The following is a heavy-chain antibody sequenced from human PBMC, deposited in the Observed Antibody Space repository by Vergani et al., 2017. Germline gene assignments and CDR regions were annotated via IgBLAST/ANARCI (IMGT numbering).Heavy chain of an antibody. CDR1: GGSVSSGSYY. D-gene: IGHD6-13*01. Sequence: QVQLQESGPGLVKPSETLSLTCTVSGGSVSSGSYYWSWIRQPAGKGLEWIGFIYYSGSTNYNPSLKSRVTISVDTSKNQFSLKLSSVTAADTAVYYCASIAAAGTYAFDIGGQGTMVTVSS. J-gene: IGHJ3*02. CDR3: ASIAAAGTYAFDI. V-gene: IGHV4-61*10. CDR2: IYYSGST.